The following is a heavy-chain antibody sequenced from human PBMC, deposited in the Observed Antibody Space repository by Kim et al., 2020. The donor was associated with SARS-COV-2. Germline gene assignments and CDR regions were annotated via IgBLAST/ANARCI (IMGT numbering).Heavy chain of an antibody. CDR1: GGSISSSSYY. D-gene: IGHD5-18*01. CDR2: IYYSGST. CDR3: ARHEDTAMVIDY. J-gene: IGHJ4*02. Sequence: SETLSLTCTVSGGSISSSSYYWGWIRQPPGKGLEWIGSIYYSGSTYYNPSLKSRVTISVDTSKNQFSLKLSSVTAACTAVYYCARHEDTAMVIDYWGQGTLVTVSS. V-gene: IGHV4-39*01.